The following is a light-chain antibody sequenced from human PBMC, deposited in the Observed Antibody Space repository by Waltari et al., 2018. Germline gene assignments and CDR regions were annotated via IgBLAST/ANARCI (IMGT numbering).Light chain of an antibody. CDR1: QDIRND. Sequence: DIEMTQSPSSLSASVGDRLTITCQASQDIRNDLNWYQQKPGKAPKLLIYEASNLETGVPSRFSGSGSGTDCTFTITSLHPEDVATYYCQQYDVLPLTFGGGTRVEIK. V-gene: IGKV1-33*01. CDR2: EAS. J-gene: IGKJ4*01. CDR3: QQYDVLPLT.